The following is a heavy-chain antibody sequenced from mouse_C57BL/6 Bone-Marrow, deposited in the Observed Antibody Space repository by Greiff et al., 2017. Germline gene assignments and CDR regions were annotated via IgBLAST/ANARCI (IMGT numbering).Heavy chain of an antibody. CDR3: ARDTTAYAMDY. CDR1: GYTFPSYW. V-gene: IGHV1-69*01. D-gene: IGHD1-2*01. Sequence: VQLQQPGAELVMPGASVKLSCKASGYTFPSYWMHWVKQRPGQGLEWIGEIDPSDSYTNYNQKFKGKSTLTVDKSSSTAYMQLSSLTSEDSAVYYCARDTTAYAMDYWGQGTSVTVSS. J-gene: IGHJ4*01. CDR2: IDPSDSYT.